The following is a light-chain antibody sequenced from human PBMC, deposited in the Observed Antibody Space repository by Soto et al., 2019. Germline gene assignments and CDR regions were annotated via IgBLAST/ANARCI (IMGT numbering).Light chain of an antibody. CDR3: QQSYSAFSIP. Sequence: DIQMTQSPSSLSASVGDRVTITCRASESIARPLHWYQQKPGKAPKLLLYSASSLQNGVPSRFRGGGSGADFTLTISTLQPEDFVTYYCQQSYSAFSIPFGQGTRLEIK. CDR1: ESIARP. V-gene: IGKV1-39*01. CDR2: SAS. J-gene: IGKJ5*01.